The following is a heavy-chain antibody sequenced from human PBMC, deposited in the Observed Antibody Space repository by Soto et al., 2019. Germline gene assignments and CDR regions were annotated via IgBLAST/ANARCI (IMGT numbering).Heavy chain of an antibody. CDR1: GGSISSYY. CDR2: IYYSGST. Sequence: SETLSLTCTVSGGSISSYYWSWIRQPPGKGLEWIGYIYYSGSTNYNPSLRSRVTISVDTSKNQFSLKLSSVTAADTAVYYCARRWGTSFDFWGQGTLVPVSS. D-gene: IGHD7-27*01. CDR3: ARRWGTSFDF. V-gene: IGHV4-59*01. J-gene: IGHJ4*02.